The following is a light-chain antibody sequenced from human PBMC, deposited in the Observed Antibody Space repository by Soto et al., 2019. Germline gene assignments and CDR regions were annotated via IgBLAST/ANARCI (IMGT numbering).Light chain of an antibody. V-gene: IGKV3-20*01. J-gene: IGKJ1*01. CDR1: QSVSSSY. Sequence: IVWTQSPCPLSLSPGERATLSCRASQSVSSSYLAWYKQKPGQAPRLLIYGASSRATGIPDRFSGSGSGTDVTLTISRLEPEDFEVYYCQQYDSSPKTVGQGTKVEIK. CDR2: GAS. CDR3: QQYDSSPKT.